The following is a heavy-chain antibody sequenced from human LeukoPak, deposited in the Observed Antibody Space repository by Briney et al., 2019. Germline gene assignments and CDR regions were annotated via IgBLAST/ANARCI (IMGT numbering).Heavy chain of an antibody. D-gene: IGHD1-14*01. CDR2: IYYSGST. Sequence: SETLSLTCTVSGGSISSYYWSWIRQPPGKGLEWIGYIYYSGSTNYNPSLKSRVTISVDTSKDQFSLKLSSVTAADTGVYYCARLGTWIQESYYYMDVWGKGTTVTVSS. CDR3: ARLGTWIQESYYYMDV. J-gene: IGHJ6*03. CDR1: GGSISSYY. V-gene: IGHV4-59*08.